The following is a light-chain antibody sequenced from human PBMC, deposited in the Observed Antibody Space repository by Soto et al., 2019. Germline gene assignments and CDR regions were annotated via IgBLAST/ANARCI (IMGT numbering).Light chain of an antibody. V-gene: IGLV1-44*01. Sequence: QSELTQPPSTSGTPGQRVTISCSGSSSSIGSNTVNWYQQVTGTAPKLLIYRDNQRPSGVPDRFSGSKSGTSASLAISGLQSEDEADYYCAAWDDSLKGPVFGGGPKVTVL. CDR1: SSSIGSNT. CDR3: AAWDDSLKGPV. J-gene: IGLJ3*02. CDR2: RDN.